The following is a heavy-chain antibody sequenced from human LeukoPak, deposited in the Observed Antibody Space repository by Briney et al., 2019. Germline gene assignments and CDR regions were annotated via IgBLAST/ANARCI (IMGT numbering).Heavy chain of an antibody. J-gene: IGHJ4*02. CDR2: IIPILGIA. D-gene: IGHD3-22*01. Sequence: SVKVSCKASGGTFSSYTISWVRQAPGQGLEWMGRIIPILGIANYAQKFQGRVTITADKSTSTVYMELSSLRSEDTAVYYCATHPDYYDSSGYYSGSSDYWGQGTLVTVS. CDR3: ATHPDYYDSSGYYSGSSDY. CDR1: GGTFSSYT. V-gene: IGHV1-69*02.